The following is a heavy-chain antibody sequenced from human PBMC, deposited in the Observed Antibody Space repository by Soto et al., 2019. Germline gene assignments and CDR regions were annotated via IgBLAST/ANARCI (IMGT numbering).Heavy chain of an antibody. V-gene: IGHV4-59*08. CDR2: IYYSGST. CDR1: GGSISSYY. Sequence: SETLSLTCTVSGGSISSYYWSWIRQPPGKGLEWIGYIYYSGSTNYNPSLKSRVTISVDTSKNQFSLKLSSVTAADTAVYYCARGGEDVVVVAAVGGTFDIWGQGTMVTVSS. CDR3: ARGGEDVVVVAAVGGTFDI. D-gene: IGHD2-15*01. J-gene: IGHJ3*02.